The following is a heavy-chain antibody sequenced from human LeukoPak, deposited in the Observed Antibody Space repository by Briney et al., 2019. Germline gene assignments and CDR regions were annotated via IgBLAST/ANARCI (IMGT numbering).Heavy chain of an antibody. J-gene: IGHJ4*02. CDR2: IYYSGST. D-gene: IGHD3-3*01. V-gene: IGHV4-59*01. CDR3: ARVATRYYDFWSGYPYYFDY. Sequence: PSETLSLTCTVSGGSISSYYLSWIRQPPGKGLEWIGYIYYSGSTNYNPSLKSRVTISVDTSKNQFSLKLSSVTAADTAVYYCARVATRYYDFWSGYPYYFDYWGQGTLVTVSS. CDR1: GGSISSYY.